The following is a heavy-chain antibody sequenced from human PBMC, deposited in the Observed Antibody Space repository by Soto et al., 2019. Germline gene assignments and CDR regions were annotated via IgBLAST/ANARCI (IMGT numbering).Heavy chain of an antibody. CDR1: GYTFTSYY. J-gene: IGHJ4*02. CDR3: ARDGGYWSGGRCNPLDYFDY. V-gene: IGHV1-46*01. Sequence: QVQLVQSGAEVKMPGASVKVSCKASGYTFTSYYMHWVRQAPGQGLEWMGLINPSGGSTSYTQKFQGRVTMTRDTSTSTVYMELSSLRSEDTAVYYCARDGGYWSGGRCNPLDYFDYWGQGTLVTVSS. CDR2: INPSGGST. D-gene: IGHD2-15*01.